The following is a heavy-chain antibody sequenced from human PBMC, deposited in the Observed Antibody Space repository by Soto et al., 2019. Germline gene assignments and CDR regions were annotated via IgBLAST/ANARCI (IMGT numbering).Heavy chain of an antibody. J-gene: IGHJ6*02. CDR2: ISAYNGNT. CDR3: ARVQERFLEWLYIPYYYYGMDV. D-gene: IGHD3-3*01. Sequence: GASVKVSCKASGYTFTSYGISWVRQAPGQGLEWMGWISAYNGNTNYAQKLQGRVTMTTDTSTSTAYMELRSLRSDDTAVYYCARVQERFLEWLYIPYYYYGMDVWGQGTRVTVSS. V-gene: IGHV1-18*04. CDR1: GYTFTSYG.